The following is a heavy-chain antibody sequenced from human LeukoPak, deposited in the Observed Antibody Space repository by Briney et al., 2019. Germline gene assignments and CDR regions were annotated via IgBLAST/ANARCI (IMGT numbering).Heavy chain of an antibody. D-gene: IGHD3-16*02. CDR2: INHSGST. CDR3: ARLGPYDYVWGSYLRSRAAFDY. CDR1: GGSFSGYY. J-gene: IGHJ4*02. Sequence: SETLSLTCAVYGGSFSGYYWSWIRQPPGKGLEWIGEINHSGSTNYNPSLKSRVTISVDTSKNQFSLKLSSVTAADTAVHYCARLGPYDYVWGSYLRSRAAFDYWGQGTLVTVSS. V-gene: IGHV4-34*01.